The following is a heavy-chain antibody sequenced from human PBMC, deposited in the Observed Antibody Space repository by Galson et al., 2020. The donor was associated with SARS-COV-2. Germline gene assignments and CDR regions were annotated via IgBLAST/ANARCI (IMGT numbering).Heavy chain of an antibody. D-gene: IGHD3-22*01. CDR3: AKERTYYFDSSSGYYYGSGLDA. Sequence: GESLKISCAASGFTFASYAMTWVRQAPGKGLEWVSGFSGSGVGTYYADSVKGRFTISRDISKTTVYLQMNSLRAEDTAIYYCAKERTYYFDSSSGYYYGSGLDAWGQGTTITVSS. CDR1: GFTFASYA. J-gene: IGHJ6*02. CDR2: FSGSGVGT. V-gene: IGHV3-23*01.